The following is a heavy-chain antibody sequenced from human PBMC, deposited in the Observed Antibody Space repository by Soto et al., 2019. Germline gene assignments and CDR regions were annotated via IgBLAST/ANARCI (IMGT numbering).Heavy chain of an antibody. J-gene: IGHJ3*02. CDR2: IYYSGST. CDR3: ARVASHAFDI. CDR1: GGSISSYY. Sequence: SETLSLTCTVSGGSISSYYWSWIRQPPGKGLEWIGYIYYSGSTNYNPSLKSRVTISVDTSKNQFSLKLSSVTAADTDVYYCARVASHAFDIWGQGTMVTVSS. V-gene: IGHV4-59*01.